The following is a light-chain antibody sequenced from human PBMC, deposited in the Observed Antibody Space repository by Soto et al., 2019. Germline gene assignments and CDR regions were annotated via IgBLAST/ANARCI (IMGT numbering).Light chain of an antibody. V-gene: IGKV1-8*01. CDR3: QQYSSYPVT. J-gene: IGKJ5*01. CDR2: DAS. CDR1: QGISTY. Sequence: AIRMTQSPSSFSASTGDTVTITCRASQGISTYLVWYQQKPGKAPKLLTYDASTLQSGVPSRFSGSGSGTDITLTVGRLQSEDFASYYCQQYSSYPVTFGQGTRLEI.